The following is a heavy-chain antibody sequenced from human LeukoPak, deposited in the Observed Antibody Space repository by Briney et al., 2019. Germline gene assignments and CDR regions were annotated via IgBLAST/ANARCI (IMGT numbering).Heavy chain of an antibody. CDR3: ARSVVPAADTNNYYYYYMDV. CDR1: GFTFSSDS. D-gene: IGHD2-2*01. CDR2: ISSSSSYI. Sequence: GGSLRLSCAASGFTFSSDSMNSVRQAPGKGLEWVSSISSSSSYIYYADSVKGRFTISRDNAKNSLYLQMNSLRAEDTAVYYCARSVVPAADTNNYYYYYMDVWGKGTTVTVSS. V-gene: IGHV3-21*01. J-gene: IGHJ6*03.